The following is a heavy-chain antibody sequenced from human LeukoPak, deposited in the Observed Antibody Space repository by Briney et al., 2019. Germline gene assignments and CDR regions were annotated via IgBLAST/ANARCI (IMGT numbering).Heavy chain of an antibody. D-gene: IGHD2-15*01. V-gene: IGHV1-18*01. CDR1: GYTFTSYG. Sequence: GASVKVSCKASGYTFTSYGISWVRRAPGQGLEWMGWISAYNGNTNYAQKLQGRVTMTTDTSTSTAYVELRSLRSDDTAMYYCARLSDVVVVAATPAFDYWGQGTLVTVSS. CDR2: ISAYNGNT. CDR3: ARLSDVVVVAATPAFDY. J-gene: IGHJ4*02.